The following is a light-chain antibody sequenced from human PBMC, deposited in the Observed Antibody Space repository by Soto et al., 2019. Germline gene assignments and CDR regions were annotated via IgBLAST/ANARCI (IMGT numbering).Light chain of an antibody. CDR3: QQRSDWPPSLT. V-gene: IGKV3-11*01. CDR1: QSVNNY. J-gene: IGKJ4*01. Sequence: EIVLTQSPATLSLSPVERATLSCRASQSVNNYLAWYQQKPGQAPRLLIYAASNRATGIPTRFSGSGSGTDFTLTISSLEPEDFGVYYCQQRSDWPPSLTFGGGTKVDIK. CDR2: AAS.